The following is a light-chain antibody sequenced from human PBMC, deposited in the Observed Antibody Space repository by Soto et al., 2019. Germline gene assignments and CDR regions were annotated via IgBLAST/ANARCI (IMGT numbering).Light chain of an antibody. CDR1: SSDVGGYNY. Sequence: QSALTQPASVSGSPGQSITISCTGTSSDVGGYNYVSWYQQHPGKAPKLIIYEVSNRPSGVSNRFSGSKSGHTASLTISGLQSEDEADYFCTSYTSSTPLDVFGTGTKVTVL. V-gene: IGLV2-14*01. J-gene: IGLJ1*01. CDR3: TSYTSSTPLDV. CDR2: EVS.